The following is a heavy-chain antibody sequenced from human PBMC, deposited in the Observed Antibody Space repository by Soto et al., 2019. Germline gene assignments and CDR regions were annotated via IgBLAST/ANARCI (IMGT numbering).Heavy chain of an antibody. D-gene: IGHD3-9*01. Sequence: PSETLSLTCAVYGGSFSGYYWGWIRQPPGKGLEWIGEVNHSGSTNYNPSLKSRVTISVDTSKNQFSLRLSSVTAADTAVYYCARAPNYDILTGYYSKKNWFDPWGQGNLVTVSS. CDR3: ARAPNYDILTGYYSKKNWFDP. V-gene: IGHV4-34*01. CDR1: GGSFSGYY. J-gene: IGHJ5*02. CDR2: VNHSGST.